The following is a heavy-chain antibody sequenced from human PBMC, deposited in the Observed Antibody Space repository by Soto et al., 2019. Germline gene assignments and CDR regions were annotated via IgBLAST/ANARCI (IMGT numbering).Heavy chain of an antibody. J-gene: IGHJ4*02. CDR1: GFTFDDYG. Sequence: EVQLVESGGGLVQPGRSLRLSCAASGFTFDDYGMHWVRQVPGKGLEWVSGISWNSGSIAYAGSVKGRFTISRDNAKNSLYLQMNSLRVEDTALYYCTKDLDDSSGYPDYWGQGTLVTVSS. D-gene: IGHD3-22*01. CDR3: TKDLDDSSGYPDY. V-gene: IGHV3-9*01. CDR2: ISWNSGSI.